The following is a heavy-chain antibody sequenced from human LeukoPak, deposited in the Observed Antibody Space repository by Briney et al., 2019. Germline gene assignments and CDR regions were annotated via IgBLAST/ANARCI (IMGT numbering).Heavy chain of an antibody. CDR3: ARDEGYYYDSSGYYDY. Sequence: PGGSLRLSCAASGFTFSSYSMNWVRQAPGKGLEWVSSISSSSSSYIYCADSVKGRFTISRDNAKNSLYLQMNSLRAEDTAVYYCARDEGYYYDSSGYYDYWGQGTLVTVSS. J-gene: IGHJ4*02. CDR2: ISSSSSSYI. CDR1: GFTFSSYS. D-gene: IGHD3-22*01. V-gene: IGHV3-21*01.